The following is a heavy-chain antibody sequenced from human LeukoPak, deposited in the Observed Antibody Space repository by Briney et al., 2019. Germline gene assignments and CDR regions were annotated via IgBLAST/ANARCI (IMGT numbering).Heavy chain of an antibody. CDR3: ARGYCSGGSCYSYDAFDI. CDR1: GLTFSSYA. Sequence: PGGSLSLSCAASGLTFSSYAMHWVREAPGKRLEGVAVISYDATTKHHSGSVKARFTISRDNSKNTLYLQMNSLRAEDTAVYYCARGYCSGGSCYSYDAFDIRGQGTMVTVSS. J-gene: IGHJ3*02. D-gene: IGHD2-15*01. CDR2: ISYDATTK. V-gene: IGHV3-30*01.